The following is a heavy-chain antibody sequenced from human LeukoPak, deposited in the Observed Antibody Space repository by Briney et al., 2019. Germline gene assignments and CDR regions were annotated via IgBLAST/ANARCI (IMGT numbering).Heavy chain of an antibody. Sequence: SETLSLTCTVSGGSISSGAYHWGRLRQPPGKGPEWIGSFASSGSPYYISSLKSRVTISVDTSKNQFSLKLISVTAADTAVYYCARFPQGGSSYGPLDVWGQGTTVTVSS. CDR1: GGSISSGAYH. CDR3: ARFPQGGSSYGPLDV. D-gene: IGHD5-18*01. V-gene: IGHV4-39*01. CDR2: FASSGSP. J-gene: IGHJ6*02.